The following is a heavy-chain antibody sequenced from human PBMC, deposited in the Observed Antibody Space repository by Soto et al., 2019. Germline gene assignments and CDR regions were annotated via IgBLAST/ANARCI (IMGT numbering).Heavy chain of an antibody. V-gene: IGHV3-21*01. CDR2: ISGGSHYI. CDR1: GFSFSDYS. CDR3: ARGTHGYNFPDY. J-gene: IGHJ4*02. Sequence: GGSLRLSCAASGFSFSDYSINWVRQAPGEGLEWISSISGGSHYIDYADSVKGRFTISRDNAKNSLSLQMNSLRVEDTAVYYCARGTHGYNFPDYWGQGTLVTVSS. D-gene: IGHD5-12*01.